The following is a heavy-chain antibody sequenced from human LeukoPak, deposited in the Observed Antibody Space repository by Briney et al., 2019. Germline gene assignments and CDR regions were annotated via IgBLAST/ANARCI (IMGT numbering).Heavy chain of an antibody. CDR2: INSDGSTT. D-gene: IGHD6-19*01. CDR3: ARESIAVAGAPFDY. CDR1: GFTFSSYW. Sequence: GGSLRLSCAASGFTFSSYWMHWVRQAPGKGLVWVSRINSDGSTTSHADSVKGRFTISRDNAKNTLFLQMNSLRAEDTAVYYCARESIAVAGAPFDYWGQGTLVTVSS. V-gene: IGHV3-74*01. J-gene: IGHJ4*02.